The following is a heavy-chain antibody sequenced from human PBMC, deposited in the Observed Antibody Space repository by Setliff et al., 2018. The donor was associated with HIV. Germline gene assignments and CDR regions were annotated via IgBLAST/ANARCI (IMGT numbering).Heavy chain of an antibody. D-gene: IGHD1-26*01. V-gene: IGHV4-34*01. CDR2: INHSGST. J-gene: IGHJ6*03. CDR3: ARGARLLAAYSDRWDYFYMAV. CDR1: GGSFTDYY. Sequence: SETLSLTCAVFGGSFTDYYWIWIRQPPGKGLEWIGEINHSGSTHYNPSLKSRFIISVDTSKNQFSLKVNSMSAADTAVYYCARGARLLAAYSDRWDYFYMAVWGKGTTVTVSS.